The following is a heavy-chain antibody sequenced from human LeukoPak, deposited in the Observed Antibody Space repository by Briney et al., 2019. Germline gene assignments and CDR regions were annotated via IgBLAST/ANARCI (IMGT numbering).Heavy chain of an antibody. CDR2: IYHSGST. J-gene: IGHJ4*02. CDR1: GYSIRSGYY. CDR3: AKNGHQYGFDW. V-gene: IGHV4-38-2*01. Sequence: NPSETLSLTCAVSGYSIRSGYYWGWIRQPPGKGLEWIGSIYHSGSTHYNPSLKSRVTISIDTSKNHLSLEVTSVTASDTAVYYCAKNGHQYGFDWWGQGTLVTVSS. D-gene: IGHD4-17*01.